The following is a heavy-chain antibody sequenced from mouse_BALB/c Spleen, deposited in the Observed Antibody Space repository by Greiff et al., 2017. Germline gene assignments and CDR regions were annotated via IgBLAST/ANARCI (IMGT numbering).Heavy chain of an antibody. D-gene: IGHD2-4*01. CDR1: GFTFSSYY. V-gene: IGHV5-6-2*01. CDR3: ARRGVYYDYAMDY. Sequence: EVKLVESGGGLVKLGGSLKLSCAASGFTFSSYYMSWVRQTPEKRLELVAAINSNGGSTYYPDTVKGRFTISRDNAKNTLYLQMSSLKSEDTALYYCARRGVYYDYAMDYWGQGTSVTVSS. J-gene: IGHJ4*01. CDR2: INSNGGST.